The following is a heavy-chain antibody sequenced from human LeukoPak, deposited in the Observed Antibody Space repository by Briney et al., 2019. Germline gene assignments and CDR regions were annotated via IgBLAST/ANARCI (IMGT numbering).Heavy chain of an antibody. CDR1: AGSISSYY. CDR2: IHTSGST. Sequence: SVTLSLTCSVSAGSISSYYWSWIRQPAGKGLEWIAQIHTSGSTNFNPSLKSRVTISIHKPKHQFSLLIASVTAADTAIYYCGGRGLNTGWTFDYWGQGTLVSVSS. V-gene: IGHV4-4*07. CDR3: GGRGLNTGWTFDY. D-gene: IGHD6-19*01. J-gene: IGHJ4*02.